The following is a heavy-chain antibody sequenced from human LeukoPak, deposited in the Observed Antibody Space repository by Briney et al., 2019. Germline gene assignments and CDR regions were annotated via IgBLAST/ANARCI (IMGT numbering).Heavy chain of an antibody. CDR1: GGSISGYY. CDR3: ARSSDNYFGP. CDR2: IYYSGAT. V-gene: IGHV4-59*01. Sequence: SETLSLTCTVSGGSISGYYWSWLRQPPGKGLEWIGEIYYSGATKYNPSLKRRVTISVDTSKNQFSLRLSSMATADTAVYYCARSSDNYFGPWGQGTLVTVSS. J-gene: IGHJ5*02. D-gene: IGHD1-26*01.